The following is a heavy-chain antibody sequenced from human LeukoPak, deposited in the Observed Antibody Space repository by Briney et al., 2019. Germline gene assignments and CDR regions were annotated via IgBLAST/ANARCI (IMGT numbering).Heavy chain of an antibody. CDR2: IIPNLGTT. V-gene: IGHV1-69*04. J-gene: IGHJ4*02. CDR3: ATTNDGGGYQWGDFFDF. D-gene: IGHD3-22*01. Sequence: ASVRVSCKASGGTSNTHAISWVRQAPGQRLEWMGRIIPNLGTTNRAQNFQDRVTLTADKSTNMAYMELTSLTSDDTAVYYCATTNDGGGYQWGDFFDFWGQGTLVTVSS. CDR1: GGTSNTHA.